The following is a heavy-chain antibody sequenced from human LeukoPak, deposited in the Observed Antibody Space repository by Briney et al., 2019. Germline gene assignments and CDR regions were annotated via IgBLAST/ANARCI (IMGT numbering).Heavy chain of an antibody. D-gene: IGHD3-3*01. J-gene: IGHJ4*02. CDR3: ARDYDFWSGYYFDY. CDR2: ISGSGGST. CDR1: GFTFSSYA. V-gene: IGHV3-23*01. Sequence: GGSLRLSCAASGFTFSSYAMSWVRQAPGKGLEWVSVISGSGGSTYYADSVKGRFTISRDNSKNTLYLQMNSLRAEDTAVYYCARDYDFWSGYYFDYWGQGTLVTVSS.